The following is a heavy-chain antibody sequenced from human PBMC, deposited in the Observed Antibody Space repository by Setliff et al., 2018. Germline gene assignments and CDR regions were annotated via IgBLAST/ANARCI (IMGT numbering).Heavy chain of an antibody. CDR2: IGASGDRT. CDR3: AKDRYFDASGNFYVNGAFDI. V-gene: IGHV3-23*01. CDR1: TFTFSKYI. Sequence: GGSLRLSCVASTFTFSKYIMTWVRQAPGKGLEWVSSIGASGDRTYYADSVKGRFTVSRDNSKNTISLQMNRLQADDTALYSCAKDRYFDASGNFYVNGAFDIWGQGTVVTVSS. J-gene: IGHJ3*02. D-gene: IGHD2-21*02.